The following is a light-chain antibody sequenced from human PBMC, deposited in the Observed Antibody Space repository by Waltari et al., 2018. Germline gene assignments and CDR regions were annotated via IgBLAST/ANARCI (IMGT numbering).Light chain of an antibody. J-gene: IGLJ2*01. Sequence: QSALTQPASVSGSPGQSITISCTGTSSDVGAYNFVSWYQHYPGKAPKIIIYVVSNRPSGVSYRFSGSKSVNTASLTISGLQAEDEAVYYCSSFETNSASVIFGGGTMVTVL. CDR1: SSDVGAYNF. CDR2: VVS. V-gene: IGLV2-14*03. CDR3: SSFETNSASVI.